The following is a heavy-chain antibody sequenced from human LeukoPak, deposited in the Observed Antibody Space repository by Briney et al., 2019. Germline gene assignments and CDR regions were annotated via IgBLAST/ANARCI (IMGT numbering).Heavy chain of an antibody. Sequence: SVKVSCKASGGTFSSYAISWVRQAPGQGLEWMGGIIPIFGTANYAQKFQGRVTITADESTSTAYMELSSLRSEDTAVYYCARVIRYCSSTSCYFVAFDIWGQGTMVTVSS. CDR2: IIPIFGTA. D-gene: IGHD2-2*01. CDR3: ARVIRYCSSTSCYFVAFDI. J-gene: IGHJ3*02. CDR1: GGTFSSYA. V-gene: IGHV1-69*13.